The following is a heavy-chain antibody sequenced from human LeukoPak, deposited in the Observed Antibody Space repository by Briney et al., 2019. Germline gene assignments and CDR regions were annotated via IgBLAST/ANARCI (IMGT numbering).Heavy chain of an antibody. CDR2: ISGSGGST. Sequence: GGSLRLSCAASGFTLSSYAMSWVRQAPGKGLEWVSAISGSGGSTYYADSVKGRFTISRDNSKNTLYLQMHSLRAGDTAVYYCEKPRGVGANWFDPWGQGTLVTVSS. CDR1: GFTLSSYA. V-gene: IGHV3-23*01. D-gene: IGHD1-26*01. CDR3: EKPRGVGANWFDP. J-gene: IGHJ5*02.